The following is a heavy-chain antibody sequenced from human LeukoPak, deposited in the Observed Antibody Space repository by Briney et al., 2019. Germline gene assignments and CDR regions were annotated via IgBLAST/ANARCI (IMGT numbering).Heavy chain of an antibody. CDR3: AKVYCSGSSCYRTPDY. Sequence: GGSLRLSCAASGFTFSSYWMHWVRQAPGKGLVWVSRINTDGSSTSYADSVKGRFTISRDNSNNTLYLQMNSLRAEDTAIYYCAKVYCSGSSCYRTPDYWGQGTLVTVSS. CDR2: INTDGSST. J-gene: IGHJ4*02. V-gene: IGHV3-74*01. D-gene: IGHD2-2*01. CDR1: GFTFSSYW.